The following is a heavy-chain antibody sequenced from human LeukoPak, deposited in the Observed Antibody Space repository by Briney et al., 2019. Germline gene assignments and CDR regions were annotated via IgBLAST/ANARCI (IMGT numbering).Heavy chain of an antibody. V-gene: IGHV5-51*01. CDR3: AGLSHRYFDY. J-gene: IGHJ4*02. CDR1: GYSFTNFW. CDR2: IHPGDSDT. Sequence: PGESLRISCQGSGYSFTNFWINWVRQMPGKGLEWVGIIHPGDSDTRYSPSFQGQVTISVDKSVSTAYLQWSSLKASDTAMYYCAGLSHRYFDYWGQGTLVTVSS. D-gene: IGHD1-14*01.